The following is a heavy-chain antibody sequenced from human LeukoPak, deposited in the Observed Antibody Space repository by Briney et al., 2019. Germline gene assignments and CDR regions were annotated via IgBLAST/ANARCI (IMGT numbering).Heavy chain of an antibody. D-gene: IGHD4-17*01. V-gene: IGHV1-46*01. CDR3: ARAVVTTVTTKDYFDY. CDR1: GYTFTSYY. CDR2: INPSGGST. Sequence: ASVKVSCKASGYTFTSYYMHWVRQAPGRGLEWMGIINPSGGSTSYAQKFQGRVTMTRDTSTSTVYMELSSLRSEDTAVYYCARAVVTTVTTKDYFDYWGQGTLVTVSS. J-gene: IGHJ4*02.